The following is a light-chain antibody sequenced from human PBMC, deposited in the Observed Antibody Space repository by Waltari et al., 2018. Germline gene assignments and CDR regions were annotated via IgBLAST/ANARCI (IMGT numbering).Light chain of an antibody. CDR3: NSRDSSGNHLKV. J-gene: IGLJ2*01. Sequence: SSELTQDPAVSVALGQTVRITCQGDSLRSYYASWYQQKPGQAPVLVIYGKNHRPSEIPDRFSCSSSGNTASLTITWAQAEDEADYYCNSRDSSGNHLKVFGGGTKLTVL. CDR2: GKN. CDR1: SLRSYY. V-gene: IGLV3-19*01.